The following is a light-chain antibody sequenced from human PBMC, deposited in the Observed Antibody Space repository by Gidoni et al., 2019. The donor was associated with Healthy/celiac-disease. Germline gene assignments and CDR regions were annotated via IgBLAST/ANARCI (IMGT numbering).Light chain of an antibody. CDR1: SSNIGAGYY. J-gene: IGLJ2*01. CDR3: QSYDSSLSVV. Sequence: QSVLTQPPAVSGAPGQRVTISCTGSSSNIGAGYYVHWYQQRPGTAPKLLIYGNSNRPSGVPDRFSGSKSGTSASLAITGLQAADEADYYYQSYDSSLSVVFGGGTKLTVL. V-gene: IGLV1-40*01. CDR2: GNS.